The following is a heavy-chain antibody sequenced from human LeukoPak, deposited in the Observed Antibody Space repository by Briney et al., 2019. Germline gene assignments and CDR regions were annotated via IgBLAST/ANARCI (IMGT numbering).Heavy chain of an antibody. CDR1: GYRFTSYW. Sequence: GESLKISCTGSGYRFTSYWIAWVRQMPGKGLEWMGIIYPGDSDTRYSPSFQGQVTISADKSISTTYLQWSSLRASDTAMYYCARATVQLERQAGFDPWGQGTLVTVSS. D-gene: IGHD1-1*01. J-gene: IGHJ5*02. V-gene: IGHV5-51*01. CDR2: IYPGDSDT. CDR3: ARATVQLERQAGFDP.